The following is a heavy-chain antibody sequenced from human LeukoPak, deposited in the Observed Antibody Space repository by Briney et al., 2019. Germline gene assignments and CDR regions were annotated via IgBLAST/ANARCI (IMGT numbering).Heavy chain of an antibody. Sequence: GGSLRLSCAASGFTFSDYYMSWIRQAPGKGLEWVSYISSSGSTIYYADSVKGRFTISRDNAKNSLYLQMNSLRAEDTAVYYCARDGYCSSTSCYQGDWFDPWGQGTLVTVSS. D-gene: IGHD2-2*03. V-gene: IGHV3-11*01. CDR3: ARDGYCSSTSCYQGDWFDP. CDR1: GFTFSDYY. J-gene: IGHJ5*02. CDR2: ISSSGSTI.